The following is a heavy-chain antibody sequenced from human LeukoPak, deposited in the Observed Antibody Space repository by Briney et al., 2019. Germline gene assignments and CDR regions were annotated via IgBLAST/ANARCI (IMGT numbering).Heavy chain of an antibody. Sequence: ASVKVSCKASGYTFTGYYMHWVRQAPGQGLEWMGWISPNSGGTNYAQKFQGRVTMTRDTSISTAYMELSRLRSDDTAVYYCAREVFGYYDSSGDYWGQGTLVTVSS. D-gene: IGHD3-22*01. J-gene: IGHJ4*02. CDR3: AREVFGYYDSSGDY. CDR1: GYTFTGYY. CDR2: ISPNSGGT. V-gene: IGHV1-2*02.